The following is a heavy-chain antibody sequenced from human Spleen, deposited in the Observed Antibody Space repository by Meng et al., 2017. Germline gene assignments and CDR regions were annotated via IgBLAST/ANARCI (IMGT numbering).Heavy chain of an antibody. J-gene: IGHJ4*02. Sequence: QVELQQWGEGLLKPSETLSLTCVVSGGSLSDYYWSRIRQPPGKGLEWIGEINHSGSTNYNPSLESRATISVDTSQNTLSLKLSSVTAADSAVYYCARGPTTMAHDFDYWGQGTLVTASS. CDR1: GGSLSDYY. CDR2: INHSGST. D-gene: IGHD4-11*01. V-gene: IGHV4-34*01. CDR3: ARGPTTMAHDFDY.